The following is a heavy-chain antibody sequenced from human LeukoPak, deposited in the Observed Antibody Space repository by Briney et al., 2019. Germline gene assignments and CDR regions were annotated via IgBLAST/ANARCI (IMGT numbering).Heavy chain of an antibody. J-gene: IGHJ5*02. CDR3: TTARLYYYDSSGYFPRWFDP. CDR2: TKSKTDGGTT. D-gene: IGHD3-22*01. Sequence: GGSLRLSCAASGITFSNAWMSWVRQAPGKGLEWVGRTKSKTDGGTTDYAGPVKGRFTISRDDSKNMSYLQMNSLKTEDTAVYYCTTARLYYYDSSGYFPRWFDPWGQGTLVTVSS. V-gene: IGHV3-15*01. CDR1: GITFSNAW.